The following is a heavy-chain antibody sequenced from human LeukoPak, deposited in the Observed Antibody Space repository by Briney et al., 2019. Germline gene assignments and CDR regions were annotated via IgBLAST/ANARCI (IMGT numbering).Heavy chain of an antibody. CDR2: IWYDGSNK. CDR3: ARDDGVSCYDY. J-gene: IGHJ4*02. CDR1: GFTFSSYG. Sequence: GGSLRLSCAASGFTFSSYGMHWVRQAPGKGLEWVAVIWYDGSNKYYADSVKGRFTISRDNSKNTLYLQMNSLRAEDTAVYYCARDDGVSCYDYWGQGTLVTVSS. V-gene: IGHV3-33*01. D-gene: IGHD2-2*01.